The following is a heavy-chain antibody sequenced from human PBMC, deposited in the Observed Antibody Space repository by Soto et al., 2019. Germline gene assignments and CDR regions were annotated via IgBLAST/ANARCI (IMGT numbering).Heavy chain of an antibody. Sequence: GGSLRLSCAASGFTFSSYAMSWVRQAPGKGLEWVSAISGSGGSTYYADSVKGRFTISRDNSKNTLYLQMNSLRAEDTAVYYCANHILTGYYVYYFDYWGQGTLVTVSS. D-gene: IGHD3-9*01. CDR3: ANHILTGYYVYYFDY. V-gene: IGHV3-23*01. CDR2: ISGSGGST. J-gene: IGHJ4*02. CDR1: GFTFSSYA.